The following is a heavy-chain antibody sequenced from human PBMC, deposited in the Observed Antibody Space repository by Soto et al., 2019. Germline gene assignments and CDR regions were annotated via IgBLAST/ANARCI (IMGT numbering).Heavy chain of an antibody. Sequence: GGSLRLSCAASGFTFSSYAMSWVRQAPGKGLEWVSAISGSGGSTYYADSVKGRFTISRDNSKNTLYLQMNSLRAEDTAVYYCAKDEYYYGSGSYPNWFDPWGQGTLVTVSS. J-gene: IGHJ5*02. CDR1: GFTFSSYA. D-gene: IGHD3-10*01. CDR2: ISGSGGST. CDR3: AKDEYYYGSGSYPNWFDP. V-gene: IGHV3-23*01.